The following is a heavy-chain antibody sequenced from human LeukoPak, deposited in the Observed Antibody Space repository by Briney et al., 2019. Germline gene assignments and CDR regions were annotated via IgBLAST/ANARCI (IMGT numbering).Heavy chain of an antibody. D-gene: IGHD6-13*01. V-gene: IGHV3-21*01. Sequence: GGSLRLSCAASGFTFSSYSMNWVRQAPGKGLEWVSSISSSSSYIYYADSVKGRFTISRDNAKNSLYLQMNSLRAEDTAVYYCARGTGSSWPSSDYWGQGTQVTVSS. CDR2: ISSSSSYI. CDR1: GFTFSSYS. J-gene: IGHJ4*02. CDR3: ARGTGSSWPSSDY.